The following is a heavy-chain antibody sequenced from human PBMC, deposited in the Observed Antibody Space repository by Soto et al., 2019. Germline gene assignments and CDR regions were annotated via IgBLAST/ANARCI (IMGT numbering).Heavy chain of an antibody. CDR2: ISGSGGST. V-gene: IGHV3-23*01. CDR1: GFTFSSYA. D-gene: IGHD6-13*01. CDR3: AYSSTPFDY. J-gene: IGHJ4*02. Sequence: EVQLLESGGGLVQPGGSLRLSCAASGFTFSSYAISWVRQAPGKGLEWVSAISGSGGSTYYADSVKGRCTISRDKSKNTLDLQMNSLRAEDTAVYYCAYSSTPFDYGGQGTLVTVSS.